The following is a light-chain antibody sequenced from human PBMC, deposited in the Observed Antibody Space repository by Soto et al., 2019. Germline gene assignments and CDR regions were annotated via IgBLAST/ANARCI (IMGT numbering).Light chain of an antibody. V-gene: IGLV2-8*01. CDR3: SAYAGLTNVL. CDR2: EVN. J-gene: IGLJ2*01. CDR1: SSDVGGFKY. Sequence: QAVVTQPPSASGSPGQSVTISCTGTSSDVGGFKYVSWYQQKSGKAPKLILYEVNERPSGVPDRFSGSKSDNTASLTVSGLQAEDEADDYCSAYAGLTNVLFGGGTKVTVL.